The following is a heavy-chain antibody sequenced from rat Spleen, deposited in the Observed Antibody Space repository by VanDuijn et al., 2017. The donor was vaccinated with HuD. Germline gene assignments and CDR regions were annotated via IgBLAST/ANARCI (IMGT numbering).Heavy chain of an antibody. CDR2: INYDGSGT. Sequence: EVQLVESGGGVVQPGRSLKLSCAASGFTFSDYYMAWVRQVPTKGLEWVATINYDGSGTYYRDSVKGRFTISRDNANSTLYLQMDSLRSEDTATYYCVRSVLDYWGQGVMVTVSS. J-gene: IGHJ2*01. CDR1: GFTFSDYY. V-gene: IGHV5-7*01. CDR3: VRSVLDY.